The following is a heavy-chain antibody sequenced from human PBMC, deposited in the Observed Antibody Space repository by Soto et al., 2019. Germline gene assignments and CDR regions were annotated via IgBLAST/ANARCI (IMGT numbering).Heavy chain of an antibody. CDR3: ARITSLKITIFGAFDI. CDR1: GFTFSSYA. J-gene: IGHJ3*02. V-gene: IGHV3-30*04. D-gene: IGHD3-3*01. CDR2: ISYDGSNK. Sequence: GGSLRLSCAASGFTFSSYAMHWVRQAPGKGLEWVAVISYDGSNKYYADSVKGRFTNSRDNSKNTLYLQMNSLRAEDTAVYYCARITSLKITIFGAFDIWGQGTMVTVSS.